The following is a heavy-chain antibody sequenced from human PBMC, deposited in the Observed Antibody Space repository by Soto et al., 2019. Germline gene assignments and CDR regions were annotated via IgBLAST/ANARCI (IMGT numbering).Heavy chain of an antibody. CDR3: ARQYSSGWSKD. V-gene: IGHV1-8*01. D-gene: IGHD6-19*01. CDR1: GYTFTSYD. J-gene: IGHJ4*02. Sequence: QVQLVQSGAEVKKPGASVKVSCKASGYTFTSYDINWVRQATGQGLERMGWMNPNSGNTGYAQKFHGRVTMTRNTSSSTAYMELSSLRSEDPAVYYWARQYSSGWSKDWGQGTLVTVSS. CDR2: MNPNSGNT.